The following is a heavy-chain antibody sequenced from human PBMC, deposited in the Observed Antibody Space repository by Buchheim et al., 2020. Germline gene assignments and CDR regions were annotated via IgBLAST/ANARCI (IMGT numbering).Heavy chain of an antibody. D-gene: IGHD3-16*02. CDR1: GFTFSSSA. CDR3: AKSLDSIDWYFDL. CDR2: ISGSGDVK. Sequence: EVQVLESGGGLVQPGGSLRLSCAASGFTFSSSAMSWVRQGPGKGLEWVSTISGSGDVKYYADSVRGRFTISRDNSRNPLYVQMNSLRAEDTAVYHCAKSLDSIDWYFDLWGRGTL. V-gene: IGHV3-23*01. J-gene: IGHJ2*01.